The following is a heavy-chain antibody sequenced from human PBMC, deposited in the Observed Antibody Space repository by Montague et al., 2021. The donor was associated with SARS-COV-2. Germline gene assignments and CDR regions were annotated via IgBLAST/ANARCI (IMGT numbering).Heavy chain of an antibody. CDR3: ARVHYYDSSGYSPFDY. Sequence: SLRLSCAASGFTFSDYYMSWIRQAPGKGLEWVSYISSSSSYTNYADSVKGRFTIPRDNAKNSLYLQMNSLRAEDTAVYYCARVHYYDSSGYSPFDYWGQGTLVTVSS. J-gene: IGHJ4*02. D-gene: IGHD3-22*01. CDR2: ISSSSSYT. V-gene: IGHV3-11*05. CDR1: GFTFSDYY.